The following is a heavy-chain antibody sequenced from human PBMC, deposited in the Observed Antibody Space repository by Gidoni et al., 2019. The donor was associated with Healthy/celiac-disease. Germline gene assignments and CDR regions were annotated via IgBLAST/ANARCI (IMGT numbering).Heavy chain of an antibody. CDR1: GFTFSDYY. V-gene: IGHV3-11*01. J-gene: IGHJ6*03. Sequence: QVQLVESGGGLVKPGGSLRLSCAASGFTFSDYYMSWIRQAPGKGLEWVSYISSSGSTIYYADSVKGRFTISRDNAKNSLYLQMNSLRAEDTAVYYCARLNGDYYDSSAEVHYYYYYMDVWGKGTTVTVSS. CDR3: ARLNGDYYDSSAEVHYYYYYMDV. D-gene: IGHD3-22*01. CDR2: ISSSGSTI.